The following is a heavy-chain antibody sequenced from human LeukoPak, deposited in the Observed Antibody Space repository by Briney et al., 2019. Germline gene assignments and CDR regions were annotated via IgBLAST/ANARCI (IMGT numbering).Heavy chain of an antibody. Sequence: PGGSLRLSCVTSGFSVSNNYMSWVRQAPGKGLEWVAVISYDGSNKYYADSVKGRFTISRDNSKNTLYLQMNSLRAEDTAMYYCARAPSHSSSCIDYWGQGTLVTVSS. CDR3: ARAPSHSSSCIDY. CDR2: ISYDGSNK. CDR1: GFSVSNNY. D-gene: IGHD6-13*01. V-gene: IGHV3-30-3*01. J-gene: IGHJ4*02.